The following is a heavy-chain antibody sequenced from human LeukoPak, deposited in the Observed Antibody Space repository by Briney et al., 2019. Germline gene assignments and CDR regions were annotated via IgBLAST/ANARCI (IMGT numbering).Heavy chain of an antibody. D-gene: IGHD6-13*01. CDR1: GFTFSSYA. J-gene: IGHJ4*02. Sequence: PGGSLRLSCAASGFTFSSYAMSWVRQAPGKGLEWVAAISGSGGSTYYADSVKGRFTISRDNSKNTLYLQMNSLRAEDTAVYYCAKTPAGISYYFDYWGQGTLVTVSS. CDR2: ISGSGGST. V-gene: IGHV3-23*01. CDR3: AKTPAGISYYFDY.